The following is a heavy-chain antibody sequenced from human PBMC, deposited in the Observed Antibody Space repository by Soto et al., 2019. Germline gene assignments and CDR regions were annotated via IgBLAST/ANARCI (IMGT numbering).Heavy chain of an antibody. CDR1: GFTFNIYS. J-gene: IGHJ6*02. V-gene: IGHV3-23*01. D-gene: IGHD2-2*01. CDR3: ARGEIVVVPAAMYYYYGMDV. Sequence: GGSLRLSCAASGFTFNIYSMTLIRQAPGKGLEWVSTISGSGGSTYYTESVKGRFTISRDNAKNSLYLQMNSLRAEDTAVYYCARGEIVVVPAAMYYYYGMDVWGQGTTVTVSS. CDR2: ISGSGGST.